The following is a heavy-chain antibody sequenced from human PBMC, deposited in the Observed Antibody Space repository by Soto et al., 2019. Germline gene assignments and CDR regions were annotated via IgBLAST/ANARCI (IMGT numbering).Heavy chain of an antibody. CDR1: GYSFTSYW. J-gene: IGHJ4*02. D-gene: IGHD3-10*01. CDR2: IYPGDSDT. V-gene: IGHV5-51*01. CDR3: ARGYYGSGSYSILNDY. Sequence: EVQLVQSGAEVKKPGESLKISCKGSGYSFTSYWIGWVRQMPGKGLEWMGIIYPGDSDTRYSPSFQGQVTISAAKSISTAYLQWSSLKASDTAMYYCARGYYGSGSYSILNDYWGQGTLVTVSS.